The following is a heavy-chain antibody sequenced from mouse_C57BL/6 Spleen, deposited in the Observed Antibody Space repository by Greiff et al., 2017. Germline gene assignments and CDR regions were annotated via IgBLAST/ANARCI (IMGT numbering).Heavy chain of an antibody. CDR3: ARGDTTVACWKFDV. V-gene: IGHV5-16*01. CDR2: INYDGSST. D-gene: IGHD1-1*01. J-gene: IGHJ1*03. Sequence: EVQLVESEGGLVQPGSSLKLSCTASGFTFSDYYLAWVRQVPEKGLEWVAHINYDGSSTYYLDSLKSRFIISRDNAKNILYLQMSRLKSEDTATYYCARGDTTVACWKFDVGGTGTTVTVSS. CDR1: GFTFSDYY.